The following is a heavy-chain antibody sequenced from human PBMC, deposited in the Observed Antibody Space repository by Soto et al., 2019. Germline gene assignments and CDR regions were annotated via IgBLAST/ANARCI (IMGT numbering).Heavy chain of an antibody. CDR1: GYTFTGYY. D-gene: IGHD2-2*01. V-gene: IGHV1-2*04. CDR3: ARGPIYGDIVVVPAASAHLDY. J-gene: IGHJ4*02. Sequence: ASVKVSCKASGYTFTGYYMHWVRQAPGQGLEWMGWINPNSGGTNYAQKFQGWVTMTRDTSISTAYMELSRLRSDDTAVYYCARGPIYGDIVVVPAASAHLDYWGQGTLVTVSS. CDR2: INPNSGGT.